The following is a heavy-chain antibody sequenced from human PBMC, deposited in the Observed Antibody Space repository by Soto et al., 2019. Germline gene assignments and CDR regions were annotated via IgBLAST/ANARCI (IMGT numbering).Heavy chain of an antibody. J-gene: IGHJ6*02. CDR3: AKDPVGSTYYYYGMDV. V-gene: IGHV3-23*01. CDR2: ISGSGGST. D-gene: IGHD1-26*01. Sequence: GGSLRLSCAASGFTFSSYSMSWVRQPPGKGLEWVSAISGSGGSTYSADSVKGRFTISRDNSKNTLYLQMNSLRAEDTAVYYCAKDPVGSTYYYYGMDVWGQGTTVTVSS. CDR1: GFTFSSYS.